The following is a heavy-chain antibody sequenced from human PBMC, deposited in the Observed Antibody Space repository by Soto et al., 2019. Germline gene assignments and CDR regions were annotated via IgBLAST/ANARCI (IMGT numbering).Heavy chain of an antibody. CDR3: ARRLPAAHNGFDV. D-gene: IGHD2-2*01. CDR1: GGSISSGTW. J-gene: IGHJ5*02. Sequence: QVQLQESGPGLVKPSGTLSLTCAVSGGSISSGTWWSWVRQSPGRGLEWIGEIYHSGSPNYNPSLKSRVTISVDKSKNLFSLSLSSVTAADSALYYCARRLPAAHNGFDVWGQGTMVTVSS. CDR2: IYHSGSP. V-gene: IGHV4-4*02.